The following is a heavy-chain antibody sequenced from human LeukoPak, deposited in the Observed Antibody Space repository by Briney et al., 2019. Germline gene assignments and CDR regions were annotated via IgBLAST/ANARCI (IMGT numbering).Heavy chain of an antibody. V-gene: IGHV1-69*05. Sequence: SVKVSCKASGGTFSSYAISWVRQAPGQGLEWMGGIIPIFGTANYPQKFQGRVTITTDESTSTAYMELSSLRSDDTAVYYCARDLGIAAAGTFGYWGQGTLVTVSS. J-gene: IGHJ4*02. CDR2: IIPIFGTA. CDR1: GGTFSSYA. D-gene: IGHD6-13*01. CDR3: ARDLGIAAAGTFGY.